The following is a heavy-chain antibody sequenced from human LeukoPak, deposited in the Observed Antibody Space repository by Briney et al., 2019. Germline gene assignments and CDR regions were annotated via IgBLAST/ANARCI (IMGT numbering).Heavy chain of an antibody. D-gene: IGHD3-16*02. CDR1: GGSIANSNYY. CDR2: AFYSGSS. J-gene: IGHJ1*01. Sequence: SDTLSLICTVSGGSIANSNYYWGWARYPPGKILELVGRAFYSGSSHPNPSLQSQDNISQDTSQNQFYLDLHSVSAADTVIYYCARHWELSSTPVAYFELWGQGTQVIVSS. CDR3: ARHWELSSTPVAYFEL. V-gene: IGHV4-39*01.